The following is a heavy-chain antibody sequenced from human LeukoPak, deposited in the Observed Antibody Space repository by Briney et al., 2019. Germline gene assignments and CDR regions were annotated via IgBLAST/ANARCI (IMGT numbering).Heavy chain of an antibody. CDR3: AKDSIAVSEGGHFDY. J-gene: IGHJ4*02. CDR2: IRYDGSNK. Sequence: GGSLRLSCAASGFTFSSYGMHWVRQAPGKGLEWVAFIRYDGSNKYYADSVKGRFTISRDNSKNTLYLQMNSLRAEDTAVYYCAKDSIAVSEGGHFDYWGQGTLVTVSS. D-gene: IGHD6-19*01. CDR1: GFTFSSYG. V-gene: IGHV3-30*02.